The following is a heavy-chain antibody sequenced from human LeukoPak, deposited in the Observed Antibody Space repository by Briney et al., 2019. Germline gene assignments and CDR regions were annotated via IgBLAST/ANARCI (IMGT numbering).Heavy chain of an antibody. J-gene: IGHJ4*02. CDR2: ISSSSTI. Sequence: PGGSLRLSCAASGFTFSSYSMNWVRQAPGKGLERVSYISSSSTIYYADSVKGRFTISRDNAKNSLCLQMNSLRDEDTAVYYCARAGPLLVVGIFDYWGQGTLVTVSS. CDR1: GFTFSSYS. CDR3: ARAGPLLVVGIFDY. V-gene: IGHV3-48*02. D-gene: IGHD6-6*01.